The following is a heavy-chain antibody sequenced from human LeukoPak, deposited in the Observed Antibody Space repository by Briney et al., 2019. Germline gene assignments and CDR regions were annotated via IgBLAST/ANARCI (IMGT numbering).Heavy chain of an antibody. V-gene: IGHV1-18*01. CDR2: IGPNNGNT. D-gene: IGHD3-16*01. Sequence: GASVKVSCKASGYTFTSYGITCVRQAPGQGLEWMGWIGPNNGNTNYAQNLQGRVTMTTDTSTGTAYMELRSLRSDDTAVYFCARDSGGRGHFDFWGQGTLVTVSS. CDR1: GYTFTSYG. CDR3: ARDSGGRGHFDF. J-gene: IGHJ4*02.